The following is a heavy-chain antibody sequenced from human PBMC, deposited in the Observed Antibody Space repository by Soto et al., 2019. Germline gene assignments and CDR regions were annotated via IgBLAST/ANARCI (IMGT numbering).Heavy chain of an antibody. CDR2: ISRGSSYI. Sequence: GSLRLSCAASGFTFRSYSMNWVRQAPGKGLELVSSISRGSSYIYYADSLKGRFTISRDNAKNSLYLQMNSLRVEDTAVYYCARGSDDSSGYYHSAADYWGQGTLVTAPQ. D-gene: IGHD3-22*01. CDR3: ARGSDDSSGYYHSAADY. J-gene: IGHJ4*01. V-gene: IGHV3-21*01. CDR1: GFTFRSYS.